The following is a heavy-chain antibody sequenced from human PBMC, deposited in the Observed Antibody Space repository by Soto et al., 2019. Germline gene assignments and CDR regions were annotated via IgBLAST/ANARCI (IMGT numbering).Heavy chain of an antibody. Sequence: QITLKESGPPLVKPTQTLTLTCTFSGFSLSTSGVGVGWIRQPPGKALEWLALIYWDGDERYNPSLKNRLTITRDTSKNQVVLTMTNMDPVDTATYYCARRLSPASIDYWGQGTPVTVSS. CDR2: IYWDGDE. V-gene: IGHV2-5*02. CDR3: ARRLSPASIDY. J-gene: IGHJ4*02. CDR1: GFSLSTSGVG.